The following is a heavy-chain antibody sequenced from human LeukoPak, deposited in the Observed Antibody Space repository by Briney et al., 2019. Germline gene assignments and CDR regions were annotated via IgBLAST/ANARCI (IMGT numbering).Heavy chain of an antibody. Sequence: PSGTLSLTCAVSGGSIISNNWWSWVRQPPGRGLEWIGEIYHGGSTNYNPSLKSRVTISVDKSKKQFSLKLSSMTAADTTVYYCVTNSIGYCSGGNCYQVSDSWGQGTLVTVSS. J-gene: IGHJ4*02. CDR2: IYHGGST. D-gene: IGHD2-15*01. CDR1: GGSIISNNW. V-gene: IGHV4-4*02. CDR3: VTNSIGYCSGGNCYQVSDS.